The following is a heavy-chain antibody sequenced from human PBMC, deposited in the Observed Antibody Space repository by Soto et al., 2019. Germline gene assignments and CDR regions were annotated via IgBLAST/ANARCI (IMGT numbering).Heavy chain of an antibody. D-gene: IGHD6-13*01. V-gene: IGHV4-34*01. CDR1: GGSFSGYY. CDR2: INHSGST. Sequence: SETLSLTCAVYGGSFSGYYWSWIRQPPGKGLEWIGDINHSGSTNYNPSLKSRVTISVDTSKNQFSLKLSSVTAADTAVYYCARDSGEAAAGTGKYYYYYGMDVWGQGTTVTVSS. CDR3: ARDSGEAAAGTGKYYYYYGMDV. J-gene: IGHJ6*02.